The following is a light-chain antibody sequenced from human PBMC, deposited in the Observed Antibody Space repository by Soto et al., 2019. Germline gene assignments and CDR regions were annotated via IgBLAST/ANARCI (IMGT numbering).Light chain of an antibody. V-gene: IGLV2-14*03. CDR3: SSHTTSNTRV. J-gene: IGLJ1*01. Sequence: QSVLTQPASVSGSPGQSIAISCTGTSSDVGAYDYVSWYQQHPDKAPKLMIYEVRNRPSGVSDRFSGSKSVNTATLTISGLQAEDEADYYCSSHTTSNTRVFGTGTKLTVL. CDR1: SSDVGAYDY. CDR2: EVR.